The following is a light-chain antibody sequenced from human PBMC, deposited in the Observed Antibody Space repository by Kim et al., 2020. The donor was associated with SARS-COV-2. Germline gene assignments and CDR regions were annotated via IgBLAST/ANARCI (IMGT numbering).Light chain of an antibody. CDR2: AAS. J-gene: IGKJ1*01. CDR1: QSIGIN. CDR3: QQYDNLPRT. Sequence: VSPGERATLSCGASQSIGINLAWFQRKPGQAPRLLIYAASTRATAIPARFSGSGSGTEFTLTISSMQSDDLAIYFCQQYDNLPRTFGQGTKVDIK. V-gene: IGKV3-15*01.